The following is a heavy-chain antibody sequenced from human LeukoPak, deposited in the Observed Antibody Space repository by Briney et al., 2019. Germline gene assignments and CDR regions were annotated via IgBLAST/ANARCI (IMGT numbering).Heavy chain of an antibody. Sequence: GGALQIYGKGSGSNFTSYWIGGGRPVPGKGLEGMGIIYPGDSDTRYSPSFQGQVTISADKSISTAYLQRSSLKASDTAMYYCARRRYCSRGSCYTAYYFDYWGQGTLVTVSS. V-gene: IGHV5-51*01. CDR1: GSNFTSYW. CDR3: ARRRYCSRGSCYTAYYFDY. CDR2: IYPGDSDT. J-gene: IGHJ4*02. D-gene: IGHD2-15*01.